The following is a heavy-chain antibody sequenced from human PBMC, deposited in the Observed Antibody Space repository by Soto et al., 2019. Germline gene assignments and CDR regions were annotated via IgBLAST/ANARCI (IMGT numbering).Heavy chain of an antibody. D-gene: IGHD4-17*01. V-gene: IGHV4-59*01. Sequence: SETLSLTCTVSGGSINNYYWNWIRQPPGKGLEWIGYVSYSGRTNYNPSLKSRVNMLVDKSKNQFSLNLTSVTAADTAVYYCARLQHTVVNAIDVWGQGTMVTVSS. CDR3: ARLQHTVVNAIDV. J-gene: IGHJ3*01. CDR1: GGSINNYY. CDR2: VSYSGRT.